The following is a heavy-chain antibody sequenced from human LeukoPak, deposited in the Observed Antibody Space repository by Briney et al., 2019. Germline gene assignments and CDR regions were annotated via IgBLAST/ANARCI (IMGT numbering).Heavy chain of an antibody. J-gene: IGHJ5*02. Sequence: GGSLRLSCAASGFTFSSYSMNWVRQAPGKGLEWVSSISSSSSYIYYADSVKGRFTTSRDNAKNSLYLQMNSLRAEDTAVYYCARVSLYSSSWQNWFDPWGQGTLVTVSS. CDR2: ISSSSSYI. D-gene: IGHD6-13*01. CDR3: ARVSLYSSSWQNWFDP. CDR1: GFTFSSYS. V-gene: IGHV3-21*01.